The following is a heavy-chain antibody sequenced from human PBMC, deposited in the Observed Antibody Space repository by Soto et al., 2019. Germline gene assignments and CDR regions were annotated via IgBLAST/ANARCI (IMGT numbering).Heavy chain of an antibody. J-gene: IGHJ3*02. CDR2: IYYSGST. V-gene: IGHV4-59*01. CDR1: GGSISGYY. CDR3: ARGSGGRDAVDI. Sequence: SETLSLTCTVSGGSISGYYWSWIRQPPGKGLEWIGYIYYSGSTNYNPSLKSRVTLSVDTSKNQFSLKLASVTAAATAVYYCARGSGGRDAVDIWGQGTMVTVSS.